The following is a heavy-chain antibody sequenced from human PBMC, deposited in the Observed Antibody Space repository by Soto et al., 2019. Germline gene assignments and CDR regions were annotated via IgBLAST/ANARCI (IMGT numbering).Heavy chain of an antibody. D-gene: IGHD3-22*01. J-gene: IGHJ6*02. Sequence: GASVKVSCKASGFTFTSSAVQWVRQARGQRLEWIGWIVVGSGNTNYAQKFQERVTITRDMSTSTAYMELSSLRSEDTAVYYFASSYYYDSSGYWRSYYYYGMDVWGQGTTVTVSS. CDR1: GFTFTSSA. CDR3: ASSYYYDSSGYWRSYYYYGMDV. V-gene: IGHV1-58*01. CDR2: IVVGSGNT.